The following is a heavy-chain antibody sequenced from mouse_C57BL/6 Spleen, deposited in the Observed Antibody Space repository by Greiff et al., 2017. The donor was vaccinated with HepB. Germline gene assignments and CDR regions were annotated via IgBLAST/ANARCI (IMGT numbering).Heavy chain of an antibody. CDR3: ESSRLRQGDAMDY. V-gene: IGHV1-69*01. Sequence: QVQLQQPGAELVMPGASVKLSCKASGYTFTSYWMHWVKQRPGQGLEWIGEIDPSDSYTNYNQKFKGKSTLTVDKSSSTAYMQLSSLTSEDSAVYYCESSRLRQGDAMDYGGQGTSVTVSS. D-gene: IGHD2-4*01. J-gene: IGHJ4*01. CDR1: GYTFTSYW. CDR2: IDPSDSYT.